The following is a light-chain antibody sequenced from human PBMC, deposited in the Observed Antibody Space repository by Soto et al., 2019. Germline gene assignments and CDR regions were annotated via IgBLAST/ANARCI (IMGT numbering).Light chain of an antibody. Sequence: DIQMTQSPSTPSASVGDRVTITCRASQSISSWLAWYQQKPGKAPKLLLYKASNLESRVPSRFSGSQSGTEFTLTISSLQPDDFATYFSQQYNDYSPRTFGQGTTVEIK. CDR3: QQYNDYSPRT. CDR1: QSISSW. V-gene: IGKV1-5*03. J-gene: IGKJ1*01. CDR2: KAS.